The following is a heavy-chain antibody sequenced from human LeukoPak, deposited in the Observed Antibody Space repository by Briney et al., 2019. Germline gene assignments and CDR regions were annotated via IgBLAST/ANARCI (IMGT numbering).Heavy chain of an antibody. J-gene: IGHJ3*02. CDR2: IYYSGST. CDR1: GGSISSYY. Sequence: SETLPLTCTVSGGSISSYYWSWIRQPPGKGLEWIGYIYYSGSTNYNPSLKSRVTISVDTSKNQFSLKLSSVTAADTAVYYCARGGRSSVYGIVVVVAAARAFDIWGQGTMVTVSS. D-gene: IGHD2-15*01. CDR3: ARGGRSSVYGIVVVVAAARAFDI. V-gene: IGHV4-59*12.